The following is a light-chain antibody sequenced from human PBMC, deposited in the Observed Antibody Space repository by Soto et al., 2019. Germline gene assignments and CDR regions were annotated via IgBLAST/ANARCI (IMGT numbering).Light chain of an antibody. CDR2: AAS. J-gene: IGKJ2*01. CDR3: QHSYSSPT. CDR1: QNIFTY. Sequence: DIQVTQSPSSLSASLGDRVTITCRASQNIFTYLNWYQQRPGKAPNLLIYAASNLQSGVPSRFSGSGSGTDFTLTISSLQPEDFAIYYCQHSYSSPTFGQGTKLEIK. V-gene: IGKV1-39*01.